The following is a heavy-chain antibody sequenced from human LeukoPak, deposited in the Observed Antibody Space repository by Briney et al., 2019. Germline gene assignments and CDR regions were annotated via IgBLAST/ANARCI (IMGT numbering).Heavy chain of an antibody. CDR3: ARHVGAAAADPYFDY. J-gene: IGHJ4*02. CDR2: IYPGDSDT. D-gene: IGHD6-13*01. V-gene: IGHV5-51*01. CDR1: GYSFTSYW. Sequence: GGSLKISCQGSGYSFTSYWIGWVRQMPGKGLEWMGIIYPGDSDTRYSPSFQGQVTISADKSISTAYLQWSSLKASDTAMYYCARHVGAAAADPYFDYWGQGTLVTVSS.